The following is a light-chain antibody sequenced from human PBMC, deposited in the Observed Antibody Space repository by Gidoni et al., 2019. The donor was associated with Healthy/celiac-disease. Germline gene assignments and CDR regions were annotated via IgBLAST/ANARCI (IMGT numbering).Light chain of an antibody. Sequence: ELVMPQSPATLSVSPWERATLSCRASPSLSNNIAWYQQKPGQAPRLLIYGASTRATGIPARFSGSGSGTEFTLTISSLQSEDFAVYYCQQYNNWPPYTFGQGTKLEIK. CDR3: QQYNNWPPYT. V-gene: IGKV3-15*01. J-gene: IGKJ2*01. CDR1: PSLSNN. CDR2: GAS.